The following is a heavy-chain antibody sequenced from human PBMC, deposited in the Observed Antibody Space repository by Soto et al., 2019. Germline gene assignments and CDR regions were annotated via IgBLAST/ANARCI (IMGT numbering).Heavy chain of an antibody. J-gene: IGHJ4*02. CDR3: ARLQAAAGDNDLTFDY. CDR1: GYSFTSYW. Sequence: EVQLVQSGAEVKKPGESLRISCKGSGYSFTSYWISWVRQMPGKGLEWMGRIDPSDSYTNYSPSFQGHVTISADKSISTAYLQWSSLKASDTAMYYYARLQAAAGDNDLTFDYWGLGTLVTVSS. V-gene: IGHV5-10-1*01. CDR2: IDPSDSYT. D-gene: IGHD6-13*01.